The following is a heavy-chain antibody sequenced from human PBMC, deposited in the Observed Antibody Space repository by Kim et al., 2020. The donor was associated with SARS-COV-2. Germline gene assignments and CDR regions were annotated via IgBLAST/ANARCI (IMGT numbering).Heavy chain of an antibody. CDR3: ARVVVQGVIIARYYYMDV. J-gene: IGHJ6*03. Sequence: SETLSLTCTVSGGSISSGGYYWSWIRQHPGKGLEWIGYIYYSGSTYYNPSLKSRVTISVDTSKNQFSLKLSSVTAADTAVYYCARVVVQGVIIARYYYMDVWGKGTTVTVSS. D-gene: IGHD3-10*01. CDR2: IYYSGST. V-gene: IGHV4-31*03. CDR1: GGSISSGGYY.